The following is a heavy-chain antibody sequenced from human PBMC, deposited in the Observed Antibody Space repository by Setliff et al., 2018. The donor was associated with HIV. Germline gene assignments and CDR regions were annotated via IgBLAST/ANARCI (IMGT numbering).Heavy chain of an antibody. CDR3: ARTELQSQPILYYMDV. CDR1: GFTFSDHY. CDR2: IRSKTDGSEK. J-gene: IGHJ6*03. Sequence: PGGSLRLSCAASGFTFSDHYMSWIRQAPGKGLQWVGRIRSKTDGSEKYYVDSVKGRFTISRDNAKNSLYLQMNSLRAEDTAVYYCARTELQSQPILYYMDVWGKGTTVTVSS. V-gene: IGHV3-7*01. D-gene: IGHD4-4*01.